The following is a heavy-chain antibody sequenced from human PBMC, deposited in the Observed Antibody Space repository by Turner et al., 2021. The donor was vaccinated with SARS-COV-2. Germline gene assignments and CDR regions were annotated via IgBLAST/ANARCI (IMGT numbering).Heavy chain of an antibody. CDR3: AKDFFLQQLLFDY. D-gene: IGHD6-13*01. CDR1: GFTFSSYA. V-gene: IGHV3-23*01. J-gene: IGHJ4*02. CDR2: ISGSGGST. Sequence: EVQLLESGGGLVQPGGSLRLSCAASGFTFSSYAMGWVRQAPGKGLEGVSGISGSGGSTYYADSVKGRFTISRDNSKNTLYLQMNSLRAEDTAVYYCAKDFFLQQLLFDYWGQGTLVTVSS.